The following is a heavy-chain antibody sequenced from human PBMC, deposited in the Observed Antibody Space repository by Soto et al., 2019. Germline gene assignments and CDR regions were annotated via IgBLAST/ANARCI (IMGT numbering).Heavy chain of an antibody. CDR1: GYSFVSYW. J-gene: IGHJ4*02. V-gene: IGHV5-51*01. Sequence: GESLKISCKGSGYSFVSYWIAWVRQMPGKGLEWMGSIYPGDSDTTYSPSIQGQVTISADKSGTTVYLQWNTLKASDTAVYYCAKTDGYEVEYWGQGTQVTVSS. D-gene: IGHD5-18*01. CDR2: IYPGDSDT. CDR3: AKTDGYEVEY.